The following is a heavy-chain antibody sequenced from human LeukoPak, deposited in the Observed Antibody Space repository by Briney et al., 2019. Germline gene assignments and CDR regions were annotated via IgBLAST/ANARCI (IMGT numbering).Heavy chain of an antibody. CDR3: ARHQGLYTATTAFAY. CDR2: ISSSGSTI. D-gene: IGHD5-18*01. CDR1: GFTFSDYY. V-gene: IGHV3-11*01. Sequence: PGGSLRLSCAASGFTFSDYYMSWIRQAPGKGLEWVSYISSSGSTIYYADSVKGRFTISRDNAKNSLYLQMNSLRAEDTAVYYCARHQGLYTATTAFAYWGQGTLVTVSS. J-gene: IGHJ4*02.